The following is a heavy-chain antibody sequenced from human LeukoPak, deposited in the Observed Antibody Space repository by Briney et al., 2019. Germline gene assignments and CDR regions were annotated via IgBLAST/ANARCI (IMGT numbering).Heavy chain of an antibody. V-gene: IGHV3-48*01. Sequence: GGSLRLSCAASGFTFSTYSMNWVRQAPGKGLEWVSHISGGSSIIYYADSVKGRFTISRDNAKNSLYLQMNSLRAEDTAVYYCARWAQQRHFDYWGQGILVTVFS. D-gene: IGHD6-13*01. J-gene: IGHJ4*02. CDR2: ISGGSSII. CDR3: ARWAQQRHFDY. CDR1: GFTFSTYS.